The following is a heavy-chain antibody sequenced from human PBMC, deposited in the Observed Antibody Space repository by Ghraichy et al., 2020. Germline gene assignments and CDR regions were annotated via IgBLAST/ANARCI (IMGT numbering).Heavy chain of an antibody. CDR3: ARDGRGYTSGYYFFDH. Sequence: GGSLRLSCAASGFIFSDFSMNWVRQAPWKGLEWVSYISSGSDTIYYADSVKGRFTISRDNAMKSLYLQMNTLRDEDTAVYYCARDGRGYTSGYYFFDHWGQGTLVTVSS. V-gene: IGHV3-48*02. J-gene: IGHJ4*02. CDR2: ISSGSDTI. D-gene: IGHD5-18*01. CDR1: GFIFSDFS.